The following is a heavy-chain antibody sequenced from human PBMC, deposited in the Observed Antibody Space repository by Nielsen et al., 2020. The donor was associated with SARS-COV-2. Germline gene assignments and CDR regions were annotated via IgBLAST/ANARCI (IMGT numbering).Heavy chain of an antibody. CDR1: GGSITSSSYY. Sequence: SETLSLTCTVSGGSITSSSYYWGWIRQPPGKGLEWIGTIFYNGGTYYNPSLESRLTLSVDTSMNQFSLKLTSVTAADTAVYYCARGGGTFDYWGQGTLVTVSS. CDR2: IFYNGGT. D-gene: IGHD1-1*01. V-gene: IGHV4-39*07. CDR3: ARGGGTFDY. J-gene: IGHJ4*02.